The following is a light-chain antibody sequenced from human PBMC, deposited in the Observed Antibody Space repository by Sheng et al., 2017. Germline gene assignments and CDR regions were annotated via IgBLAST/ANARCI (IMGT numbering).Light chain of an antibody. CDR3: QHYNIFPLT. Sequence: DIQMTQSPSSLSASVGDRVTITCQASQDIINYLNWYQQKPGKPPKLLIYDASNLEAGVPSRFSGSGSGTDFTFTISSLQPEDLATYYCQHYNIFPLTFGGGTKVEIK. CDR2: DAS. J-gene: IGKJ4*01. V-gene: IGKV1-33*01. CDR1: QDIINY.